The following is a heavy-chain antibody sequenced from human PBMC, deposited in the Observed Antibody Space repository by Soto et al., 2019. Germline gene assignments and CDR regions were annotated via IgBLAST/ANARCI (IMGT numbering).Heavy chain of an antibody. J-gene: IGHJ4*02. V-gene: IGHV3-23*01. CDR2: ISGIGGST. Sequence: EVQLLESGGGLVQPGGSLRLSCAASGFTFSIYAMSWVRQAPGKGLEWVSAISGIGGSTYYADSVKGRFTISRDNSKNTLYLQMNSLRAADTAVYYCAKDYGDYVGYFDYWGQGTLVTVSS. CDR3: AKDYGDYVGYFDY. CDR1: GFTFSIYA. D-gene: IGHD4-17*01.